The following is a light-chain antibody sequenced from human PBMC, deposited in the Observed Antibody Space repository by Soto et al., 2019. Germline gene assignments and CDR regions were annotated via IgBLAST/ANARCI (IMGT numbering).Light chain of an antibody. Sequence: DIQMTQSPSSLSASVEDRVTITCRASQGIRNDLGWYQQKPGKAAKRLIYAASSLQSGVPSRFSGSGSGTDVTLTVSSLQPEDFATYYCLQQSSYPPLTFGGGTKVEIK. CDR3: LQQSSYPPLT. V-gene: IGKV1-17*01. CDR2: AAS. CDR1: QGIRND. J-gene: IGKJ4*01.